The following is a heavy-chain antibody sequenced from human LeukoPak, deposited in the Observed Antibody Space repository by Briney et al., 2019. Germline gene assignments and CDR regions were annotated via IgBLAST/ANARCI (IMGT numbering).Heavy chain of an antibody. D-gene: IGHD6-13*01. J-gene: IGHJ4*02. CDR2: IHTSGST. CDR3: ARDCKGYSRRKDEFDY. V-gene: IGHV4-4*07. Sequence: SETLSLTCTVSGGSISSYYWSWIRQPAGKGLEWIGRIHTSGSTNYSPSLKSRVTMSVDTSKNQFSLKLSSVTAEDTAVYYCARDCKGYSRRKDEFDYWGQGTLVTVSS. CDR1: GGSISSYY.